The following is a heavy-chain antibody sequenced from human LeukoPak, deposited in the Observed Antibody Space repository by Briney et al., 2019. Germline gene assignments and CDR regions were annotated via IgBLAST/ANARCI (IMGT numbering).Heavy chain of an antibody. V-gene: IGHV1-2*02. D-gene: IGHD6-19*01. CDR3: AAAMVAGAGTASDV. CDR2: MSPSTGEI. J-gene: IGHJ3*01. Sequence: ASVKDSCKASGYTFTAYYIHSVRQAPGQGLEWMAWMSPSTGEIAFTQRFQGRVTMTRDTSISTAYMELTRLTSDDTAMYYCAAAMVAGAGTASDVWGEGALVTVSS. CDR1: GYTFTAYY.